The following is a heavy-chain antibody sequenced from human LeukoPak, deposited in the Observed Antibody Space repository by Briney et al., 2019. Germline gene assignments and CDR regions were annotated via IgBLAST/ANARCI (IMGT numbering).Heavy chain of an antibody. J-gene: IGHJ4*02. Sequence: VGSLRLSCAASGFTFSSYSMNWVRQAPGKGLEWVSSISSSSSYIYYADSVKGRFTISRDNAKNSLYLQMNSLRAEDTAVYYCARADYNGSGSYYNEWGQGTLVTVSS. CDR2: ISSSSSYI. CDR3: ARADYNGSGSYYNE. D-gene: IGHD3-10*01. CDR1: GFTFSSYS. V-gene: IGHV3-21*01.